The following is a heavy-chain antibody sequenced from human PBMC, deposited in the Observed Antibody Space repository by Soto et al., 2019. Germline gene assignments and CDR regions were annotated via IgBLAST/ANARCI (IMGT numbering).Heavy chain of an antibody. CDR2: INPNSGGT. V-gene: IGHV1-2*04. D-gene: IGHD3-10*01. J-gene: IGHJ4*02. Sequence: ASVKVSCKASGYTFTGYYMHWVRQAPGQGLEWMGWINPNSGGTNYAQKFQGWVTMTRDTSISTAYMELSRLRSDDTAVYYCARGARLLWFGELLTPIDYWGQGTLVTVSS. CDR1: GYTFTGYY. CDR3: ARGARLLWFGELLTPIDY.